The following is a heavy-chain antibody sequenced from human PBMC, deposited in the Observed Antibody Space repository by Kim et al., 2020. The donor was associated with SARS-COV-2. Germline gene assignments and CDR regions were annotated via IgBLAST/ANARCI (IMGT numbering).Heavy chain of an antibody. D-gene: IGHD3-10*01. CDR3: ARGQTYYSK. CDR2: GST. Sequence: GSTNYNASLESRVTISVDTSKSQFSRKLSSVTAADTAVYYCARGQTYYSKWGQGTLVIVSS. V-gene: IGHV4-59*09. J-gene: IGHJ4*02.